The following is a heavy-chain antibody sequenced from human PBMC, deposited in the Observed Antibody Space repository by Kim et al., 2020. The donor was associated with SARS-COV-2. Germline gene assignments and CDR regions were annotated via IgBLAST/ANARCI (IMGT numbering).Heavy chain of an antibody. J-gene: IGHJ4*02. V-gene: IGHV3-30*01. D-gene: IGHD3-3*01. Sequence: DSGECRFTIYRDNSKNTLCLQMNSLRAEDTAVYYCARDSEFWSGYYLEYWGQGTLVTVSS. CDR3: ARDSEFWSGYYLEY.